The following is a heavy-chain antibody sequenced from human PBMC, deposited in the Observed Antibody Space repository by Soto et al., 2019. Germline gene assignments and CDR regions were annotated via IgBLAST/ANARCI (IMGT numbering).Heavy chain of an antibody. CDR2: ISAYNDNT. CDR1: GYTFTSYG. CDR3: ARGQIQSDFDY. V-gene: IGHV1-18*04. D-gene: IGHD3-3*01. J-gene: IGHJ4*02. Sequence: ASVKVSCKASGYTFTSYGRNWVRQAPGQGLEWMGWISAYNDNTNYAQKVQGRVTVTIDTSTSTGYMELRSLRSDDTAVYYCARGQIQSDFDYWGQGTLVPFSS.